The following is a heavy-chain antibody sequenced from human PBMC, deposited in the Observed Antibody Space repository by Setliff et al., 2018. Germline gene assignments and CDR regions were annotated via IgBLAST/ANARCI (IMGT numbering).Heavy chain of an antibody. CDR1: GGTFSSYA. V-gene: IGHV1-69*05. Sequence: SVKVSCKASGGTFSSYAISWVRQAPGQGLEWMGRIIPIFGTANYAQKFQGWVTMTRDTSISTAYMELSRLRSDDTAVYYCARDSLVVVPAAIPGKSPYNWFDPWGQGTLVTVSS. D-gene: IGHD2-2*02. CDR3: ARDSLVVVPAAIPGKSPYNWFDP. CDR2: IIPIFGTA. J-gene: IGHJ5*02.